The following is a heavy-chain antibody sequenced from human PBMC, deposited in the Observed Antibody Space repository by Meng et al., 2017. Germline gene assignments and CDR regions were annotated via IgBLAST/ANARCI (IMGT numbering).Heavy chain of an antibody. Sequence: GEPLKISCAASGFTFSSYAMSWVRQAPGKGLEWVSAISGSGDSTYYADSVKGRFTISRDKSKNTLYLQMNSLRNEDTAVYYCAKGGDYYDSSGYYYVGFYYYYGMDVWGQGTTVTVSS. CDR1: GFTFSSYA. CDR3: AKGGDYYDSSGYYYVGFYYYYGMDV. V-gene: IGHV3-23*01. J-gene: IGHJ6*02. CDR2: ISGSGDST. D-gene: IGHD3-22*01.